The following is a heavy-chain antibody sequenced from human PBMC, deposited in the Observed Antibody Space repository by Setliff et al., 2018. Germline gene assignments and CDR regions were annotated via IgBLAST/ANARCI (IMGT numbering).Heavy chain of an antibody. CDR3: AKDLASGDYVYYFDY. CDR1: GSSFSKFA. D-gene: IGHD4-17*01. Sequence: PGGSLRLSCAASGSSFSKFAMSWVRQSPGKGLEWVSAISGGGGNTFYADSVQGRFTISRDNSKNTLYLQMNNLRAEDTAVYYCAKDLASGDYVYYFDYWGQGTLVTVSS. V-gene: IGHV3-23*01. J-gene: IGHJ4*02. CDR2: ISGGGGNT.